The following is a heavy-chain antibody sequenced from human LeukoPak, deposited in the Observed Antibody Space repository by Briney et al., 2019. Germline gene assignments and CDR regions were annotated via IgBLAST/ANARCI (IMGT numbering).Heavy chain of an antibody. CDR3: ARDATTWNDQSIDY. CDR1: DYPISSGYY. D-gene: IGHD1-1*01. Sequence: SETLSLTCTVSDYPISSGYYWGWIRQPPGKGLEWIGGIYHSGSTYYNSSLKSRVTISVDTSKNQFSLKLSSVTAADTAVYYCARDATTWNDQSIDYWGQGTLVTVSS. V-gene: IGHV4-38-2*02. J-gene: IGHJ4*02. CDR2: IYHSGST.